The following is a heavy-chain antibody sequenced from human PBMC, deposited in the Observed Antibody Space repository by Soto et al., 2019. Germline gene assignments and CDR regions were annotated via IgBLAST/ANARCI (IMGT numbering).Heavy chain of an antibody. CDR1: GFTFSSYA. CDR2: ISYDGSNK. D-gene: IGHD3-22*01. CDR3: ARPSTDNKYYYDSSGSGGAFDI. Sequence: QVQLVESGGGVVQPGRSLRLSCAASGFTFSSYAMHWVRQAPGKGLEWVAVISYDGSNKYYADSVKGRFTISRDNSKNTLYLQMNSLRAEDTAVYYCARPSTDNKYYYDSSGSGGAFDIWGQGTMVTVSS. J-gene: IGHJ3*02. V-gene: IGHV3-30-3*01.